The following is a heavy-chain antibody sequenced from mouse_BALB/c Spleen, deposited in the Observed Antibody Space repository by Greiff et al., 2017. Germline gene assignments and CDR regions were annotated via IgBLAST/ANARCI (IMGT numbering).Heavy chain of an antibody. CDR2: IWAGGST. D-gene: IGHD2-1*01. V-gene: IGHV2-9*02. Sequence: QVQLQQSGPGLVQPSQSLSITCTVSGFSLTSYGVHWVRQPPGKGLEWLGVIWAGGSTNYNSALMSRLSISKDNSKSQVFLKMNSLQTDDTAMYYCAREHGKTYAMDYWGQGTSVTVSS. CDR1: GFSLTSYG. CDR3: AREHGKTYAMDY. J-gene: IGHJ4*01.